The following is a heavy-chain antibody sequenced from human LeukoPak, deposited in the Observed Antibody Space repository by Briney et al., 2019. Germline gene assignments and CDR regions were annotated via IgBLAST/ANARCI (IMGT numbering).Heavy chain of an antibody. D-gene: IGHD3-10*01. CDR2: ISYDGRNK. V-gene: IGHV3-30-3*02. Sequence: GGSLRLSCAASGFTFSNYAMHWVRQAPGKGLEWMSVISYDGRNKYFADSVKGRFTLSRDNSKNALYLQMNSLRAQDTAVYYCAKPGVRGVLNEYYFDYWGQGTLVTVSS. CDR1: GFTFSNYA. J-gene: IGHJ4*02. CDR3: AKPGVRGVLNEYYFDY.